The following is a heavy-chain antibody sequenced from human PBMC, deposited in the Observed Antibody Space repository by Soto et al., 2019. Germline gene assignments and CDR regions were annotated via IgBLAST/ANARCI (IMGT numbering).Heavy chain of an antibody. CDR2: IKGDGSIT. CDR1: EFTFSNYW. CDR3: ARGVPGHYATDV. J-gene: IGHJ6*02. V-gene: IGHV3-74*01. Sequence: GGSMRVSCAAAEFTFSNYWMHWVRQAPGKGLVWVSRIKGDGSITNYADSVKGRFTISRDNAKNTLFLQMDSVTADDTAVYYCARGVPGHYATDVWGQGTTVTVSS.